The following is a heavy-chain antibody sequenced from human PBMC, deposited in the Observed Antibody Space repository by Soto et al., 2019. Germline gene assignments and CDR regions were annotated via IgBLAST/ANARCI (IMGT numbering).Heavy chain of an antibody. CDR3: ARDLDYYGSGSHYYYGMGV. D-gene: IGHD3-10*01. CDR2: IVPIYGTR. Sequence: GASVQVSCKASGGTFSRYAFSWVRQAPGQGLEWMGGIVPIYGTRGFAQKFQGRLTITADEPTRTDYMELSSLRSEDTAVYYCARDLDYYGSGSHYYYGMGVWGQGTTVTVS. CDR1: GGTFSRYA. J-gene: IGHJ6*02. V-gene: IGHV1-69*13.